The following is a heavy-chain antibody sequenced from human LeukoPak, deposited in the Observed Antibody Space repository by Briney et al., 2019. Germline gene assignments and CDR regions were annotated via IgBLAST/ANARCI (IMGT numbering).Heavy chain of an antibody. J-gene: IGHJ4*02. CDR3: ARDRGDCSGGSCYSGDYY. V-gene: IGHV1-8*01. D-gene: IGHD2-15*01. CDR2: MNPNSGNT. CDR1: GYTFTSYD. Sequence: ASVKVSCKASGYTFTSYDINWVRQATGQGLEWMGWMNPNSGNTGYAQKFQGRVTMTRNTSISTAYMELSSLRSEDTAVYYCARDRGDCSGGSCYSGDYYWGQGTLVTVSS.